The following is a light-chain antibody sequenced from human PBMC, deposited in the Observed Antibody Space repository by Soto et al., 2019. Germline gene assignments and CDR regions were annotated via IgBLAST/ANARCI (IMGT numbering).Light chain of an antibody. CDR1: QSVSSN. CDR2: GAS. CDR3: QQYSKWPIT. Sequence: EIVMTQSPATLSVSPGERATLSCRASQSVSSNLAWYQQKPGQAPRLLIYGASTRATGIPARFSGSRSGAEFTLTISSLQPEDFAVYYCQQYSKWPITCGQGTRREIK. V-gene: IGKV3-15*01. J-gene: IGKJ5*01.